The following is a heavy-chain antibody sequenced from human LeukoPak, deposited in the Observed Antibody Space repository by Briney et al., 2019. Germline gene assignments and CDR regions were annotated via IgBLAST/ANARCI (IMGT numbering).Heavy chain of an antibody. CDR3: ARALAAAGMEYFRH. CDR2: INPNSGGT. Sequence: ASVKVSCKASGYTFTGYYMHWVRQAPGQGLEWMGWINPNSGGTNYAQKFQGRVTMTRDTSISTAYMELSRLRSDDTAVYYCARALAAAGMEYFRHWGQGTLVTVSS. CDR1: GYTFTGYY. V-gene: IGHV1-2*02. D-gene: IGHD6-13*01. J-gene: IGHJ1*01.